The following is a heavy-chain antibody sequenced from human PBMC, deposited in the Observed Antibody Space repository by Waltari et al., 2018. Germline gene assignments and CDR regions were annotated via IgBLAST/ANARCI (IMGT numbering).Heavy chain of an antibody. J-gene: IGHJ6*02. CDR2: INTNTGNP. Sequence: QVQLVQSGSELKKPGASVKVSCKASGYTFTSYAMNWVRQAPGQGLEWMGWINTNTGNPTYAQGFTGRFVLSLDTVLSTADLQISSVKAEDTAVYYCARLFHSGIAALGVETYYYGMDVWGQGNTVTVSS. V-gene: IGHV7-4-1*02. CDR3: ARLFHSGIAALGVETYYYGMDV. D-gene: IGHD6-13*01. CDR1: GYTFTSYA.